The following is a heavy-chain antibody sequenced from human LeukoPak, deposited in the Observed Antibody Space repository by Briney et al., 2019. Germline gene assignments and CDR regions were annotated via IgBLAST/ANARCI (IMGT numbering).Heavy chain of an antibody. CDR1: GYTFTSYG. CDR2: ISAYNGNT. J-gene: IGHJ6*02. Sequence: ASVKVSCRASGYTFTSYGISWVRQAPGQGLEWMGWISAYNGNTNYAQKLQGRVTVTTDTSTSTAYMELRSLRSDDTALYYCARDQYYYHSSTMDVWGQGTTVTVSS. V-gene: IGHV1-18*01. CDR3: ARDQYYYHSSTMDV. D-gene: IGHD3-22*01.